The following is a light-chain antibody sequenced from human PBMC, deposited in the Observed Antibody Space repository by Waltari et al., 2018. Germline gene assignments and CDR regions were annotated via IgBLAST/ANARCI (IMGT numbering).Light chain of an antibody. CDR1: QSVGIIH. J-gene: IGKJ4*01. CDR3: QQRDSLLVT. CDR2: DAS. V-gene: IGKV3-11*01. Sequence: EIVLTQSPGTLSLSPGEGATLSCRASQSVGIIHLAWYQQKPGQAPRPLLYDASNRAAGIPARFSGSGSGTDFTLTISSLEPEDFAVYYCQQRDSLLVTFGGGTKVQI.